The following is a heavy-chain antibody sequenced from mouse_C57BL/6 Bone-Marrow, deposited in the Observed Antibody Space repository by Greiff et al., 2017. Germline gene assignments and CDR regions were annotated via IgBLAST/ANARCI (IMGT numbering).Heavy chain of an antibody. CDR2: IRSGSSTI. CDR1: GFTFSDYG. Sequence: EVQGVESGGGLVKPGGSLKLSCAASGFTFSDYGMHWVRQAPEKGLEWVAYIRSGSSTIYYADQVKGRFTISRDNAKNTLFLQMTSLRSEDTAMYYCARGGLPWFAYWGQGTLVTVSA. J-gene: IGHJ3*01. V-gene: IGHV5-17*01. D-gene: IGHD2-4*01. CDR3: ARGGLPWFAY.